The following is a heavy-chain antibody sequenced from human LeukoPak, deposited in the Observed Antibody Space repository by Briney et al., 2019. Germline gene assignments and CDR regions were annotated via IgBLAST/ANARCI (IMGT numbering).Heavy chain of an antibody. CDR1: GGSISSSSYY. D-gene: IGHD2-8*01. Sequence: PSETLSLTCTVSGGSISSSSYYWGWIRQPPGKGLEWIGSIYYSGSTYYNPSLKSRVTISVDTSKNQFSLKLSSVTAADTAVYYCARRILYPVPQRGFDPWGQGTLVTVSS. J-gene: IGHJ5*02. CDR3: ARRILYPVPQRGFDP. V-gene: IGHV4-39*07. CDR2: IYYSGST.